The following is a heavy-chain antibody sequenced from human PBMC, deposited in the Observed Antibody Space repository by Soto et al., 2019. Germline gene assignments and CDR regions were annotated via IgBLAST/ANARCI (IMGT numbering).Heavy chain of an antibody. CDR1: GFTFSSYA. CDR3: ARDRVYSSGWRRGAFDI. V-gene: IGHV3-30-3*01. Sequence: QVQLVESGGGVVQPGRSLRLSCAASGFTFSSYAMHWVRQAPGKGLEWVAVISYDGSNKYYADSVKGRFTISRDNSKNTLHLHMISLGAEDTAVYYCARDRVYSSGWRRGAFDIWGQGTMVTVSS. D-gene: IGHD6-19*01. CDR2: ISYDGSNK. J-gene: IGHJ3*02.